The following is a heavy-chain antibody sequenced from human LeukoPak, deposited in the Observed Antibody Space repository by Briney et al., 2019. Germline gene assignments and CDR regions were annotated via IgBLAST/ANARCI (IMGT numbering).Heavy chain of an antibody. Sequence: SETLSLTCIVSGGSVSSYSWNWIRQSPGKGLEWVGYISHGGTTSYNSSLKSRVTISVDTSKNQLSLKLTSVTAADTAVYYCARWDDSAWGFGNWGPGTLVTVSS. V-gene: IGHV4-59*08. D-gene: IGHD6-19*01. CDR1: GGSVSSYS. CDR2: ISHGGTT. CDR3: ARWDDSAWGFGN. J-gene: IGHJ4*02.